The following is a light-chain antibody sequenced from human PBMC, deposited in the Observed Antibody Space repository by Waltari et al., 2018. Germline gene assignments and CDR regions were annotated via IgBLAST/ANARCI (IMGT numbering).Light chain of an antibody. Sequence: DIVMTQSPLSLPVTPGEPASISCRSSQSLLHSNGYNNFDWYLQKPGQSPQLLIYLGSNRASGVPDRFSGRGSGTDFTLKISRVEAEDVGVYYCMQALQTPRTFGQGTKLEIK. CDR3: MQALQTPRT. V-gene: IGKV2-28*01. J-gene: IGKJ2*01. CDR2: LGS. CDR1: QSLLHSNGYNN.